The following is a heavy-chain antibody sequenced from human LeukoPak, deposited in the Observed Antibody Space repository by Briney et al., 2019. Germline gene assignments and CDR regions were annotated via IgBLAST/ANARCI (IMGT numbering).Heavy chain of an antibody. CDR3: ARGTQNWFDP. V-gene: IGHV1-69*01. CDR2: IIPIFGTA. CDR1: GGTFSSYA. D-gene: IGHD3-10*01. J-gene: IGHJ5*02. Sequence: ASVKVSCKASGGTFSSYAISWVRQAPGQGLEWMGGIIPIFGTANYAQRFQGRVTITADESTSTAYMELSSLRSEDTAVYYCARGTQNWFDPWGQGTLVTVSS.